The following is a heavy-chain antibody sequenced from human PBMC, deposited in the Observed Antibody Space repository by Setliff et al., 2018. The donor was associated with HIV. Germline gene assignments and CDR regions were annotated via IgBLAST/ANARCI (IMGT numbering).Heavy chain of an antibody. CDR1: GGSINSTSYY. V-gene: IGHV4-39*01. CDR2: IYHTGST. Sequence: SETLSLTCTVSGGSINSTSYYWGWIRQPPGNGLEWIGSIYHTGSTYYKPSLKSRVTISVDASKNQFSLKLSSVTAADTAVYYCAGGQQIVNWFDPWGQGTLVTVSS. J-gene: IGHJ5*02. D-gene: IGHD3-22*01. CDR3: AGGQQIVNWFDP.